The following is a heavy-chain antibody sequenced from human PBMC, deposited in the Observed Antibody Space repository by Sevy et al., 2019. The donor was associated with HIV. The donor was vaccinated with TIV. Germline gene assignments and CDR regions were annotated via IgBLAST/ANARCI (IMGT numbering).Heavy chain of an antibody. Sequence: ASVKVSCKDSGYTFTNYGISWVRQAPGQGLEWMGWISAYNGNRNYAQKLQGRVTMTTDTSTSTAYMELRSLRSDDTAVYYCARLYCGGDCYLGAFDYWGQGTLVTVSS. D-gene: IGHD2-21*02. J-gene: IGHJ4*02. CDR3: ARLYCGGDCYLGAFDY. V-gene: IGHV1-18*01. CDR2: ISAYNGNR. CDR1: GYTFTNYG.